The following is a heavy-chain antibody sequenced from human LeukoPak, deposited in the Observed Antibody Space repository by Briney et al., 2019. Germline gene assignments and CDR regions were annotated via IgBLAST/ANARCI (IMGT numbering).Heavy chain of an antibody. V-gene: IGHV4-61*02. J-gene: IGHJ4*02. CDR2: IYTSGST. CDR1: GGSISSGSYY. Sequence: PSETLSLTCTVSGGSISSGSYYWRWIRQPAGKGREGIGRIYTSGSTNYNPSLKSRVTISVDTSNSQFSLKLSSVTAADTAVYYCARSALTMIVDYWGQGTLVTVSS. D-gene: IGHD3-22*01. CDR3: ARSALTMIVDY.